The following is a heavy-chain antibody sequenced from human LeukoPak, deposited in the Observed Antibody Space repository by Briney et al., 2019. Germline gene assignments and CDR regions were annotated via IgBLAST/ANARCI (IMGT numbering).Heavy chain of an antibody. CDR3: ARGKYSSGWYYFDY. CDR1: GFTFSSYS. Sequence: SGGSLRLSCAASGFTFSSYSMHWVRQAPGKGLEWVAVISYDGSNKYYADSVKGRFTISRDNSKNTLYLQMNTLRAEDTAVYYCARGKYSSGWYYFDYWGQGTLVTVSS. J-gene: IGHJ4*02. D-gene: IGHD6-19*01. CDR2: ISYDGSNK. V-gene: IGHV3-30-3*01.